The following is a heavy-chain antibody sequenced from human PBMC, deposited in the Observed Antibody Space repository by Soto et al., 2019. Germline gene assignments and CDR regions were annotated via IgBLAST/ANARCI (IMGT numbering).Heavy chain of an antibody. J-gene: IGHJ4*02. CDR2: VSIGGST. CDR1: GFTFSSYA. V-gene: IGHV3-23*01. D-gene: IGHD1-26*01. Sequence: GGSLRLSCAASGFTFSSYAMGWVRQGPGKGLEWVAVVSIGGSTHYADSVRGRFTISRDNSKNTLSLQMNSLTAEDTAVYLCAKRRGAGGHLDYWGQGALVTVSS. CDR3: AKRRGAGGHLDY.